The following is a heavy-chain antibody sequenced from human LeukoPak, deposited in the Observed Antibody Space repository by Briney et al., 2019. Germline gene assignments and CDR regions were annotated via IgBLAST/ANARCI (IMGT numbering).Heavy chain of an antibody. D-gene: IGHD4-17*01. Sequence: PGGSLRFSCAASGFTFSSYAMHWVRQAPGKGLEGVAVISYDGSNKYYADSVKGRFTISKDNSKNTLYLQMNSLKAEDTAVYYCARDRLHYGEYEKTFDYWGQGTLVTVSS. CDR3: ARDRLHYGEYEKTFDY. CDR1: GFTFSSYA. V-gene: IGHV3-30*04. CDR2: ISYDGSNK. J-gene: IGHJ4*02.